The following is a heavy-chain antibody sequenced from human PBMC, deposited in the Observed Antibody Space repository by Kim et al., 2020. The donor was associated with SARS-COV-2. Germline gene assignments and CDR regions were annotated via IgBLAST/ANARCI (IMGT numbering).Heavy chain of an antibody. CDR2: ISFDGTNK. CDR3: AKASYYDFWSNYHNYYGMDV. CDR1: GFTFNTYG. V-gene: IGHV3-30*18. Sequence: GGSLRLSCAASGFTFNTYGLHWVRQAPGKGLEWVAVISFDGTNKYYADSVKGRFTISRDNSKNTLDLLMHSLRAEDTAVYYCAKASYYDFWSNYHNYYGMDVWRQGTTVTVSS. J-gene: IGHJ6*02. D-gene: IGHD3-3*01.